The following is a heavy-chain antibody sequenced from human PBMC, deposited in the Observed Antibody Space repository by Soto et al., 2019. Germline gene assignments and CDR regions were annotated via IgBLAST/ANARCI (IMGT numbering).Heavy chain of an antibody. Sequence: EVQLVESGGGLVQPGGSLRLSCAASGFTFSSYWMHWVRQAPGKGLVWVSRINSDGSSTNYADSVKGRFTISRDNAKKTLYLQMNSLRVDDTAVYYCARYSYSSGYYYFDYWGQGTLVTVSS. CDR3: ARYSYSSGYYYFDY. J-gene: IGHJ4*02. CDR2: INSDGSST. D-gene: IGHD6-19*01. V-gene: IGHV3-74*01. CDR1: GFTFSSYW.